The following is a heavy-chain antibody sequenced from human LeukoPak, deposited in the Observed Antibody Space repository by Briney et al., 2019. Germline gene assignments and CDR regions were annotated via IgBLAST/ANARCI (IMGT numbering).Heavy chain of an antibody. J-gene: IGHJ4*02. Sequence: PSETLSLTCNVSGGSIHNYYWHWIRQPAGKGLEWVGRVYTSGTTIYNPSLKSRVTISVDTSKNQFSLKLSSVTAADTAVYYCARLRYNWNYAPDWGQGTLVTVSS. D-gene: IGHD1-7*01. CDR2: VYTSGTT. CDR1: GGSIHNYY. CDR3: ARLRYNWNYAPD. V-gene: IGHV4-4*07.